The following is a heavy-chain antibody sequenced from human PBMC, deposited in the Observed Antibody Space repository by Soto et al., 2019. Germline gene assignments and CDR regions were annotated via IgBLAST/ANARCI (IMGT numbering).Heavy chain of an antibody. CDR1: GYTFTSYG. Sequence: ASVKVSCKASGYTFTSYGISWVRQAPGQGLEWMGWISAYNGNTNYAQKLQGRVTMTTDTSTSTAYMELRSLRSDDTAVYYCARDRGRDMITFGGVIVKDYWGQGTLVTVSS. J-gene: IGHJ4*02. D-gene: IGHD3-16*02. CDR3: ARDRGRDMITFGGVIVKDY. V-gene: IGHV1-18*01. CDR2: ISAYNGNT.